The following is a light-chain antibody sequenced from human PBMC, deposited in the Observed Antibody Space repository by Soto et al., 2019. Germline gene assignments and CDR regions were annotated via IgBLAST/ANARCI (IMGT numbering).Light chain of an antibody. CDR1: QTTNTW. CDR3: QQYISYPYT. J-gene: IGKJ2*01. CDR2: DAS. Sequence: DIQMTQFPSTLSASVGDRVTITCRASQTTNTWLAWYQQKPGTAPKLLIYDASSLEGGVPSRFSASGSGTEFTLPLSSLQPDDLATYYCQQYISYPYTFGQGTKVEIK. V-gene: IGKV1-5*01.